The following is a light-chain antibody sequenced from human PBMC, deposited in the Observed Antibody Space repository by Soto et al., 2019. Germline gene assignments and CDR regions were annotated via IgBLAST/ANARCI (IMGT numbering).Light chain of an antibody. CDR3: QQYTGPPTT. J-gene: IGKJ5*01. V-gene: IGKV3-20*01. CDR1: QSVSTSN. CDR2: GAS. Sequence: IVWTQSPGTLSSSPGERATLSCRASQSVSTSNLAWYQQRPGQAPRLLIYGASTRAAGIPDRFSGSGSGTDFTLTITRLEPEDSAVYFCQQYTGPPTTFGQGTRLEIK.